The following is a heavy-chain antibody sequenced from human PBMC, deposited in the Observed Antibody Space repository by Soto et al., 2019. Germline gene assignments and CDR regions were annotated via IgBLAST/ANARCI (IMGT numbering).Heavy chain of an antibody. CDR3: ARDSGWLDY. Sequence: GGSLRLSCSASGFKFNTYTMDWVRQAPGRGLEWVSSISRVSSFIFYADSVKGRFTISRDNAKNSLYLQMDSLRVEDTAVYYCARDSGWLDYWGQGVLVTVSS. J-gene: IGHJ4*02. V-gene: IGHV3-21*01. D-gene: IGHD6-19*01. CDR2: ISRVSSFI. CDR1: GFKFNTYT.